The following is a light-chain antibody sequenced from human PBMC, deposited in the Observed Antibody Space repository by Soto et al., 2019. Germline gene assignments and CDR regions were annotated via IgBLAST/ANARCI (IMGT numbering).Light chain of an antibody. J-gene: IGKJ4*01. CDR2: GAS. CDR3: QQYNNWPLS. V-gene: IGKV3-15*01. CDR1: QSVSSN. Sequence: EIVMTQSPATLSVSPGERATLSCRASQSVSSNLAWYQQKPGQAPRVLIYGASTRATGFPARFSGSGSGTEFTLTISSLQSEDFAVYYYQQYNNWPLSFGGGTKVEIK.